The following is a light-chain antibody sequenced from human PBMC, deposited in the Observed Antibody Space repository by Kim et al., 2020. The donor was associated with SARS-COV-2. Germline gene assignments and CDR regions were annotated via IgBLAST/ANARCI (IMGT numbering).Light chain of an antibody. CDR3: NSLDSNYNVV. Sequence: SSELTQDPAVSVALGQTVRITCQGDSLRSYYATWYQQKPGQAPILVIYGKNNRPSGIPDRFSGSSSGNTASLTITGTQAGDEADYYCNSLDSNYNVVFGG. CDR2: GKN. V-gene: IGLV3-19*01. J-gene: IGLJ2*01. CDR1: SLRSYY.